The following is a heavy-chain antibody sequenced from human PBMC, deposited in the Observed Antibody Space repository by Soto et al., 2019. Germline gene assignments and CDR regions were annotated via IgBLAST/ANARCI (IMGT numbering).Heavy chain of an antibody. V-gene: IGHV5-51*01. J-gene: IGHJ6*02. D-gene: IGHD6-13*01. Sequence: SLKISCKGSGYSFTSYWINWVRQMPGKGLEWMGIIYPGDSDTRYSPSFQGQVTISADKSIDTAYLQWRSLKASDTAVYYCARHHGSPGSYFGLDVWGQGTTVTVSS. CDR1: GYSFTSYW. CDR2: IYPGDSDT. CDR3: ARHHGSPGSYFGLDV.